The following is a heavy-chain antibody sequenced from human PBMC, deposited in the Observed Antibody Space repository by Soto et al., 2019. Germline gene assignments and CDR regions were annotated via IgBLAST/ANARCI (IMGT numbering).Heavy chain of an antibody. D-gene: IGHD5-12*01. Sequence: SETLSLTCTVSGGSISSGGYYWSWIRQHPGKGLEWIGYIYYSGSTYYNPSLKSRVTISVDTSKNQFSLKLSSVTAADTAVYYCARVQKGLVATIGIEDYWGQGTLVTVSS. CDR1: GGSISSGGYY. CDR2: IYYSGST. CDR3: ARVQKGLVATIGIEDY. V-gene: IGHV4-31*03. J-gene: IGHJ4*02.